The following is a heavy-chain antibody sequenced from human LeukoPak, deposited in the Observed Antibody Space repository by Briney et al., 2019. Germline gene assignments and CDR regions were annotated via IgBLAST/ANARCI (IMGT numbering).Heavy chain of an antibody. J-gene: IGHJ1*01. D-gene: IGHD3-22*01. Sequence: GGSLRLSCAASGFTFRSHAMSWVRQAPGKGLEWVSDINAGGDTTYYADSVKGRFTISRDNSKNTLYLQMNSLRVEDTAVYYCTKVTSPYYDSSGYLGYFHYWGQGALVTVSS. CDR1: GFTFRSHA. CDR3: TKVTSPYYDSSGYLGYFHY. CDR2: INAGGDTT. V-gene: IGHV3-23*01.